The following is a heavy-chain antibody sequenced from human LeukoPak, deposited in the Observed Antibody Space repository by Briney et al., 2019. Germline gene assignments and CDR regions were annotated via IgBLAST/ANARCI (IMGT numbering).Heavy chain of an antibody. CDR3: VRGPPRFVSY. J-gene: IGHJ4*02. V-gene: IGHV4-59*08. Sequence: SETLSLTCTVSGGSITSYYWSWIRQPPGKGLEWIGYIYYTGSTNYNPSLKSRVTISVDTSKNQFSLKLSSVTAADTAVYYCVRGPPRFVSYWGQGTLVTVSS. CDR1: GGSITSYY. D-gene: IGHD5-24*01. CDR2: IYYTGST.